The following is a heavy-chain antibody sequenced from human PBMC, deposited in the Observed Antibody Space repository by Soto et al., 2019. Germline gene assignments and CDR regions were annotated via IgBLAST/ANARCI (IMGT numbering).Heavy chain of an antibody. CDR3: ASPPDHDFGGVAHGMDV. V-gene: IGHV3-30-3*01. D-gene: IGHD3-3*01. CDR2: ISYDGSNK. Sequence: QVQLVESGGGVVQPGRSLRLSCAASGFSFSRYAMHWVRQAPGKGLEWVAVISYDGSNKDYADSVKGRFTICRDNSNNTLYVQMNSLRGEDTAVYYCASPPDHDFGGVAHGMDVWAQGTKVTVSS. J-gene: IGHJ6*02. CDR1: GFSFSRYA.